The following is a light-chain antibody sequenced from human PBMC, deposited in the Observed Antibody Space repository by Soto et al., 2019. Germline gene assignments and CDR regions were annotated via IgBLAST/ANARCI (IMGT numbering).Light chain of an antibody. J-gene: IGLJ1*01. CDR2: SNN. V-gene: IGLV1-44*01. Sequence: QSVLTQPPSASGTPGQRVTISCSGGSSNIGSNTVNWYQQLPGMAPKLLIYSNNQRPSGVPERFSGSKSGTSASLAISGLQSEDEADYYCAAWDDSLNGFYVFGTGTRSPS. CDR3: AAWDDSLNGFYV. CDR1: SSNIGSNT.